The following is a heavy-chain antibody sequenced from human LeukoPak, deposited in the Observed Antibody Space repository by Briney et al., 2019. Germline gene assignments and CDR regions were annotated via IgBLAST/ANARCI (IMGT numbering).Heavy chain of an antibody. CDR1: GFTVSSNY. J-gene: IGHJ4*02. D-gene: IGHD2-2*01. Sequence: GGSLRLSCAASGFTVSSNYMSWVRQAPGKGLEWVSVIYSGGSTYYADSVKGRFTISRDNSKNTLYLQMNSLRAEDTAVYYCAKDEYQGYCSSTSCRLGCLDYWGQGTLVTVSS. V-gene: IGHV3-66*01. CDR2: IYSGGST. CDR3: AKDEYQGYCSSTSCRLGCLDY.